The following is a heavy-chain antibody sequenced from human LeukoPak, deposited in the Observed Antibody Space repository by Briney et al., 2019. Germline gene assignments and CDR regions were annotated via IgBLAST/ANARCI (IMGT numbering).Heavy chain of an antibody. Sequence: NASETLSLTCAVYGGSFSGYYWSWIRQPPGKGLEWIGEINHSGSTNYNPSLKSRVTISVDTSKNQFSLKLSSVTAADTAVYYCARGLDTAMVTHDYWGQGTLVTVSS. J-gene: IGHJ4*02. CDR1: GGSFSGYY. D-gene: IGHD5-18*01. V-gene: IGHV4-34*01. CDR3: ARGLDTAMVTHDY. CDR2: INHSGST.